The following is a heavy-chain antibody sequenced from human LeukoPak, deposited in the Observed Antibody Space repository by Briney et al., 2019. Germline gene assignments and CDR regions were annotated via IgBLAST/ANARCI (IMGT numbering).Heavy chain of an antibody. Sequence: SETLSLTCTVSGGSISSYYWSWIRQPPGKGLEWIGYIYYSGSTNYNPSLKSRFPISVDTSKNQFSLKLTSVTAADTAVYFCARHYGGSYYNWFHPWGQGTLVTVSS. V-gene: IGHV4-59*08. J-gene: IGHJ5*02. CDR3: ARHYGGSYYNWFHP. D-gene: IGHD1-26*01. CDR2: IYYSGST. CDR1: GGSISSYY.